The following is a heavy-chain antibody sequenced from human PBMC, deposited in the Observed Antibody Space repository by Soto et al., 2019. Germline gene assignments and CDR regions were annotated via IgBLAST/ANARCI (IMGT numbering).Heavy chain of an antibody. Sequence: ASVKVSLKASGSIFSNYTISRVRQAPGQGLEWMGRIIPILGIANYAQKFQGRVTITADKSTSTAYMELSSLRSEDTAVYYCARRYSSCTRIYDFDSWGQSAMV. D-gene: IGHD6-6*01. V-gene: IGHV1-69*02. CDR3: ARRYSSCTRIYDFDS. CDR2: IIPILGIA. CDR1: GSIFSNYT. J-gene: IGHJ3*02.